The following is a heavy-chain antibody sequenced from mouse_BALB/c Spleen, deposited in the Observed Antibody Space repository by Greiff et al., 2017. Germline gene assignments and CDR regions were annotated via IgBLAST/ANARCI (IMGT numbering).Heavy chain of an antibody. D-gene: IGHD1-1*01. CDR2: IWGDGST. J-gene: IGHJ1*01. Sequence: VKLMESGPGLVAPSQSLSITCTVSGFSLTGYGVNWVRQPPGKGLEWLGMIWGDGSTDYNSALKSRLSISKDNSKSQVFLKMNSLQTDDTARYYCARERYYYGSSGYFDVWGAGTTVTVSS. CDR3: ARERYYYGSSGYFDV. CDR1: GFSLTGYG. V-gene: IGHV2-6-7*01.